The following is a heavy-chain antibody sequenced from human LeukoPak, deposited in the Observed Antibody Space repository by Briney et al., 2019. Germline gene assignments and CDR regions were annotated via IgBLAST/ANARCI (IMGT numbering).Heavy chain of an antibody. CDR2: IRYDGSNK. CDR3: AKEGTLSITIFGVVIPNYYYMDV. Sequence: SGRSLRLSCAASGFTFSSYGMHWVRQAPGKGLEWVAFIRYDGSNKYYADSVKGRFTISRDNSKNTLYLQMNSLRAEDTAVYYCAKEGTLSITIFGVVIPNYYYMDVWGKGTTVTVSS. V-gene: IGHV3-30*02. J-gene: IGHJ6*03. D-gene: IGHD3-3*01. CDR1: GFTFSSYG.